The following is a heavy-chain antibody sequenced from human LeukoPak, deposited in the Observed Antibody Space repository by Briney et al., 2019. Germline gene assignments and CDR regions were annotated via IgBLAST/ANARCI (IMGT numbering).Heavy chain of an antibody. CDR3: ARDTYYYDSSGWYY. J-gene: IGHJ4*02. V-gene: IGHV3-7*01. CDR1: GFTFSSYW. D-gene: IGHD3-22*01. Sequence: GGSLRLSCAASGFTFSSYWMSWVRQAPGKGLEWVANIKQDGSEEYYVDSVKGRFTISRDNAKNSLYLQMNSLRAEDTAVYYCARDTYYYDSSGWYYWGQGTLVTVSS. CDR2: IKQDGSEE.